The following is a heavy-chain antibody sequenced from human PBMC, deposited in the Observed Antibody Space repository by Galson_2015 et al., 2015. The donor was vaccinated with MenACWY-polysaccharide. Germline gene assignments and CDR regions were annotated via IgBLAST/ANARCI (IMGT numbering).Heavy chain of an antibody. J-gene: IGHJ5*02. V-gene: IGHV4-59*01. CDR2: IYYTGTT. D-gene: IGHD3-9*01. Sequence: SETLSLTCTVSGGSINHYYWNWIRQSPGKGLEWIGHIYYTGTTIYNRSLKSRVTISVDTSKNQFSLKLSSVTAADTAVYYCVRGRHYDISTGYGTNWFDPWSQGALVAVSS. CDR3: VRGRHYDISTGYGTNWFDP. CDR1: GGSINHYY.